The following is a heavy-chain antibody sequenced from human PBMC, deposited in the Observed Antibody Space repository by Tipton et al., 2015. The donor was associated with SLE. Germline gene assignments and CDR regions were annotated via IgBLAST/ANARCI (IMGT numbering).Heavy chain of an antibody. Sequence: GSLRLSCAASGFTFSSYGMHWVRQAPGKGLEWVAFIRYDGSNKYYADSVKGRFTISRDNSKNTLYLQMNSLRAEDTAVYYCVKDPEEGGSYGNAFDIWGQGTMVTVSS. V-gene: IGHV3-30*02. CDR1: GFTFSSYG. CDR3: VKDPEEGGSYGNAFDI. J-gene: IGHJ3*02. CDR2: IRYDGSNK. D-gene: IGHD1-26*01.